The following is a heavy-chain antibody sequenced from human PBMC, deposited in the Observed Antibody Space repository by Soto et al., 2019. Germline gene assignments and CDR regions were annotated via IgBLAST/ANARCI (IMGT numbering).Heavy chain of an antibody. CDR3: ARDYGDISYFDY. V-gene: IGHV4-39*02. CDR2: IYYSGST. Sequence: QLQLQESGPGLVKPSETLSLTCTVSGGSISRSSYYWGWIRQPPGKGLEWIGSIYYSGSTFYNPSLKSRVTISVDXSKNQFPLKLGSVTAADTAVYYCARDYGDISYFDYWGQGTLVTVSS. D-gene: IGHD4-17*01. J-gene: IGHJ4*02. CDR1: GGSISRSSYY.